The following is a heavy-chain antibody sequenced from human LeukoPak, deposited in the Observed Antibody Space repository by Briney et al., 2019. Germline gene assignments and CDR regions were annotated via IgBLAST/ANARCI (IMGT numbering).Heavy chain of an antibody. CDR3: ARDSSSPRVKYFQH. J-gene: IGHJ1*01. D-gene: IGHD6-6*01. CDR2: IYYSGST. Sequence: SETLSLTCTVSGGSISSRSYYWGWIRQPPGKGLEWIGSIYYSGSTYYNPSLKSRVTMSVDTSKNQFSLKLSSVTAADTAVYYCARDSSSPRVKYFQHWGQGTLVTVSS. CDR1: GGSISSRSYY. V-gene: IGHV4-39*02.